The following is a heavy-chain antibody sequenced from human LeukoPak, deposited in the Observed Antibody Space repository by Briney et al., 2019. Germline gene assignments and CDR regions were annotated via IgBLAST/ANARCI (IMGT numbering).Heavy chain of an antibody. CDR3: ARDTGIVGATDY. CDR2: ISTSSTYI. D-gene: IGHD1-26*01. Sequence: GGSLRLSCAASGFTFNYYSMNWVRQAPGKGLEWVSSISTSSTYIFYIDSVKGRFTISRDNAKNSLYLQMNSLRAEDTAVYYCARDTGIVGATDYWGQGTLVTVSS. J-gene: IGHJ4*02. V-gene: IGHV3-21*01. CDR1: GFTFNYYS.